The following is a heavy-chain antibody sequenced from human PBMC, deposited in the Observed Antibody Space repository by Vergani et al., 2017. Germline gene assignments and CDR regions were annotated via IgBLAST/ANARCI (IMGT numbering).Heavy chain of an antibody. CDR2: IKQDRSEK. V-gene: IGHV3-7*03. D-gene: IGHD3/OR15-3a*01. CDR1: GFTFSSYW. Sequence: EVQLVESGGGLVQPGGSLRLSCAASGFTFSSYWMSWVRQAPGKGLEWVANIKQDRSEKDYVDSVKGRFTISRDNAKNSLYLQMNSLRAEDTAVYYCARDGHLRLHLLDRYFDLWGRGTLVTVSS. CDR3: ARDGHLRLHLLDRYFDL. J-gene: IGHJ2*01.